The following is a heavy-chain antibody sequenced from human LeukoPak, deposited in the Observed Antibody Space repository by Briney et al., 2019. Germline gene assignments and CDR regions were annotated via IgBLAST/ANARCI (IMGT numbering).Heavy chain of an antibody. CDR2: IKQDGSEK. J-gene: IGHJ5*02. CDR3: ARDQRTYYDFWSGYYEYNWFDP. CDR1: GFTFSSYW. D-gene: IGHD3-3*01. Sequence: PGGSPRLSCAASGFTFSSYWMSWVRQAPGKGLEWVANIKQDGSEKYYVDSVKGRFTISRDNAKNSLYLQMNSLRAEDTAVYYCARDQRTYYDFWSGYYEYNWFDPWGQGTLVTVSS. V-gene: IGHV3-7*01.